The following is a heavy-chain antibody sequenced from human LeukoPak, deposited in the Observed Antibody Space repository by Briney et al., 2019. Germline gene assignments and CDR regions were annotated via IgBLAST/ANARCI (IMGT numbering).Heavy chain of an antibody. CDR1: GGTFSSYA. D-gene: IGHD2-8*01. CDR2: IIPIFGTA. Sequence: ASVKVSCKASGGTFSSYAISWVRQAPGQGLEWMGGIIPIFGTANYAQKFQGRVTITADKSTSTAYMELSSLRSEDTAVHYCAGSGYCTNGVCYTRRDFDYWGQGTLVTVSS. CDR3: AGSGYCTNGVCYTRRDFDY. V-gene: IGHV1-69*06. J-gene: IGHJ4*02.